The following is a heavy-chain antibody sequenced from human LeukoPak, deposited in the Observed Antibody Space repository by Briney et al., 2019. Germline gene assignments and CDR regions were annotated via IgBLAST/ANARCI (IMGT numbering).Heavy chain of an antibody. CDR3: ARGDSSWYEGNWFDP. Sequence: KTSQTLSLTCTVPGGSISSGGYYWSWIRQRPGKGLEWIGYIYYSGSTYYNPSLKSRVTISVDTSKNQFSLKLSSVTAADTAVYYCARGDSSWYEGNWFDPWGQGTLVTVSS. CDR2: IYYSGST. J-gene: IGHJ5*02. D-gene: IGHD6-13*01. CDR1: GGSISSGGYY. V-gene: IGHV4-31*03.